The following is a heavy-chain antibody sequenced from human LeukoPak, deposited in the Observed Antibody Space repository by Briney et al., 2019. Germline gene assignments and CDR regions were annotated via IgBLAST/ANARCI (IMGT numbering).Heavy chain of an antibody. CDR1: GYTFTSYA. D-gene: IGHD3-10*01. Sequence: ASVKVSCKASGYTFTSYAMNWVRQAPGQGLEWMGWINTNTGNPTYAQGFTGRFVFSLDTSVSTAYLQISSLKAEDTAVYYCARVGTLLWFGELFGWFDPWGQGTLVTVSS. V-gene: IGHV7-4-1*02. CDR3: ARVGTLLWFGELFGWFDP. CDR2: INTNTGNP. J-gene: IGHJ5*02.